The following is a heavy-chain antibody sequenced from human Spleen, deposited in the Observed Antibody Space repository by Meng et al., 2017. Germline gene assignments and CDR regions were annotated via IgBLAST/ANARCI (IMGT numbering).Heavy chain of an antibody. J-gene: IGHJ4*02. V-gene: IGHV4-34*01. Sequence: QAQLQQWGAGGLNPSETLSLTCVVSGGSCSDYYWSWIRQPPGKGLEWIGEINHSGSTNYNPSLESRATISVDTSQNNLSLKLSSVTAADSAVYYCARGPTTMAHDFDYWGQGTLVTVSS. CDR1: GGSCSDYY. CDR2: INHSGST. D-gene: IGHD4-11*01. CDR3: ARGPTTMAHDFDY.